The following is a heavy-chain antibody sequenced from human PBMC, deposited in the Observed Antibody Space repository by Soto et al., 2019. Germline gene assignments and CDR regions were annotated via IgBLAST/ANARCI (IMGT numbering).Heavy chain of an antibody. J-gene: IGHJ2*01. CDR2: IYHSGST. V-gene: IGHV4-4*02. D-gene: IGHD3-3*01. CDR1: GGSISSSNW. Sequence: QVQLQESGPGLVKPSGTLSLTCAVSGGSISSSNWWSWVLQPPGKGLEWIGKIYHSGSTNYNPSLKSQVSVSVDKCKNQSALEFSSVTAAETAVYYCAWRGFPDWYFDLWGRGTLVTVSS. CDR3: AWRGFPDWYFDL.